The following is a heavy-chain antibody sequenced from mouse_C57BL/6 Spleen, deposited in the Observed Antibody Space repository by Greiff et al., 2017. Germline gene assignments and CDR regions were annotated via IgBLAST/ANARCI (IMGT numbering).Heavy chain of an antibody. CDR1: GYAFSSYW. CDR3: ARRITTVVEGYYFDD. Sequence: QVQLQQSGAELVKPGASVKISCKASGYAFSSYWMNWVKQRPGKGLEWIGQIYPGDGDTNYNGKFKGKATLTADKSSSTAYMQLSSLTSEDAAVYFCARRITTVVEGYYFDDWGQGTTLTVSS. J-gene: IGHJ2*01. D-gene: IGHD1-1*01. V-gene: IGHV1-80*01. CDR2: IYPGDGDT.